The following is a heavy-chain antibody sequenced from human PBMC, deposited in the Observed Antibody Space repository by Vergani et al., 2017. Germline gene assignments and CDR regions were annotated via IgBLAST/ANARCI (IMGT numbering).Heavy chain of an antibody. J-gene: IGHJ6*02. CDR1: GFTFSSYG. CDR3: AKEGFXCSGGSCYSGSSNYYYYGMDV. CDR2: ISYDGSNK. D-gene: IGHD2-15*01. V-gene: IGHV3-30*18. Sequence: QVQLVESGGGVVQPGRSLRLSCAASGFTFSSYGMHWVRQAPGKGLEWVAVISYDGSNKYYADSVKGRFTISRDNSKNTLYLQMNSLRAEDTAVYYCAKEGFXCSGGSCYSGSSNYYYYGMDVWGQGTTVTVSS.